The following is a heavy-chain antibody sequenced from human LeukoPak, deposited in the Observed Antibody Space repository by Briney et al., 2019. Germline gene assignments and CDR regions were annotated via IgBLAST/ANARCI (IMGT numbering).Heavy chain of an antibody. D-gene: IGHD3-22*01. CDR2: MYYSGIT. V-gene: IGHV4-59*08. Sequence: SETLSLTCTVSGGSICTYYWSWVPQPPGKGLEWIGSMYYSGITNYKPSLKSRVTISVDTSKNQFSLKLSSVTAADTAVYYCARHAYYYDRSGSYEAFDIWGQGTMVTVSS. J-gene: IGHJ3*02. CDR1: GGSICTYY. CDR3: ARHAYYYDRSGSYEAFDI.